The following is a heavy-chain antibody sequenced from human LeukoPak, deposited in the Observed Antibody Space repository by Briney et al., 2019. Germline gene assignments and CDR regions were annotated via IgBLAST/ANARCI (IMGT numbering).Heavy chain of an antibody. Sequence: PSETLSLTCTVSGGSISSYYWSWIRQPAGKGLEWTGRIYTSGSTNYNPSLKSRVTMSVDTSKNQFSLKLSSVTAADTAVYYCARDNYGSGGYYYYYYMDVWGKGTTVTISS. CDR2: IYTSGST. J-gene: IGHJ6*03. CDR1: GGSISSYY. D-gene: IGHD3-10*01. V-gene: IGHV4-4*07. CDR3: ARDNYGSGGYYYYYYMDV.